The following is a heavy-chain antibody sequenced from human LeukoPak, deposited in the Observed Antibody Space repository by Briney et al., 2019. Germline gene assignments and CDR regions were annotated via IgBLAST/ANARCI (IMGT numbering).Heavy chain of an antibody. D-gene: IGHD3-10*01. J-gene: IGHJ4*02. Sequence: SETLSLTCTVSGASIPSYYWSWIRQPPGKGLEWIGYVYYSGGTTYNPSLKSRVTMSVDTSKNQFSLNLSSVTAADTAVYYCATTQGNLFDYWGQGTLVTVSS. CDR3: ATTQGNLFDY. CDR1: GASIPSYY. V-gene: IGHV4-59*08. CDR2: VYYSGGT.